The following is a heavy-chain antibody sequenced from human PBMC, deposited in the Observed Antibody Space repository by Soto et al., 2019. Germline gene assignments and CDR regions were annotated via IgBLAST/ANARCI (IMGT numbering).Heavy chain of an antibody. V-gene: IGHV1-69*01. CDR3: ASHSSSDTAMALNLDY. D-gene: IGHD5-18*01. CDR2: IIPIFGTA. CDR1: GGTFSSYA. J-gene: IGHJ4*02. Sequence: QVQLVQSGAEVKKPGSSVKVSCKASGGTFSSYAISWVRQAPGQGLEWMGGIIPIFGTANYAQKFQGRVTITADESTNTAYMELSSLRSEDTAVYYCASHSSSDTAMALNLDYWGQGTLVTVSS.